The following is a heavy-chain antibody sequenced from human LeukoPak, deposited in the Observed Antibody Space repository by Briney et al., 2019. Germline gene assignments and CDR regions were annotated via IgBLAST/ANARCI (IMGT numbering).Heavy chain of an antibody. J-gene: IGHJ4*02. Sequence: LRLSCAASGFTFSSYAMHWVRQAPGKGLEWVAVISYDGSNKYYADSVKGRFTISRDNSKNTLYLQMNSLRAEDTAVYYCASSSVPADWLLTDYWGQGTLVTVSS. D-gene: IGHD3-9*01. CDR3: ASSSVPADWLLTDY. CDR2: ISYDGSNK. CDR1: GFTFSSYA. V-gene: IGHV3-30-3*01.